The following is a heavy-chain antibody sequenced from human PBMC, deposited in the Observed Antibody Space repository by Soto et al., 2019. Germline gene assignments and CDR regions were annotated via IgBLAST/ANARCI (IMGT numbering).Heavy chain of an antibody. CDR1: GYTFTNYG. CDR2: ISAYNGNT. CDR3: ARDWMMRSMVRAERSLFDY. J-gene: IGHJ4*02. V-gene: IGHV1-18*01. D-gene: IGHD3-10*01. Sequence: ASVKVSCKASGYTFTNYGISWVRQAPGQGLEWMGWISAYNGNTNYAQKLQGRVTMTTDTSTSTAYMELRSLRSDDTAVYYCARDWMMRSMVRAERSLFDYWGQGTLVTVSS.